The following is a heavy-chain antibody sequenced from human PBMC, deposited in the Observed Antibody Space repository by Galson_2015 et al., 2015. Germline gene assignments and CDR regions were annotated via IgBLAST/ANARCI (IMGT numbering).Heavy chain of an antibody. CDR2: IGTAGDT. Sequence: SLRLSCAASGFTFSSYDMHWVRQATGKGLEWVSAIGTAGDTYYPGSVKGRFTISRENAKNSLYLQMNSLRAGDTAVYYCARASGGDYDNAFDIWGQGTMVTASS. D-gene: IGHD4-17*01. CDR1: GFTFSSYD. J-gene: IGHJ3*02. V-gene: IGHV3-13*01. CDR3: ARASGGDYDNAFDI.